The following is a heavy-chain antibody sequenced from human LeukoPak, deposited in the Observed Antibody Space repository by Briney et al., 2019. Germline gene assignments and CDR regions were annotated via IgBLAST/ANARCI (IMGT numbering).Heavy chain of an antibody. D-gene: IGHD4-17*01. CDR1: GDIVSSNSFA. J-gene: IGHJ2*01. Sequence: SQTLSLTCAISGDIVSSNSFAWNWIRQSPSRGLEWLGSTYYRSKWYNDYAVSVKSRITINPDTSKNQFSLQLNSVTPEDTAVYYCARDSPLTTVTTFPYWYFDLWGRGTLVTVSS. V-gene: IGHV6-1*01. CDR2: TYYRSKWYN. CDR3: ARDSPLTTVTTFPYWYFDL.